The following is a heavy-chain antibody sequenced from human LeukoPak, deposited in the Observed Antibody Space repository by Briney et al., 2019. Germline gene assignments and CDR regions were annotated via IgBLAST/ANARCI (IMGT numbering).Heavy chain of an antibody. V-gene: IGHV3-21*01. CDR2: ISSSSSYI. CDR1: GFTFSSYW. J-gene: IGHJ4*02. Sequence: GGSLRLSCAASGFTFSSYWMSWVRQAPGKGLEWVSSISSSSSYIYYADSVKGRFTISRDNAKNSLYLQMNSLRAEDTAVYYCARSTGTTMGLYWGQGTLVTVSS. D-gene: IGHD1-1*01. CDR3: ARSTGTTMGLY.